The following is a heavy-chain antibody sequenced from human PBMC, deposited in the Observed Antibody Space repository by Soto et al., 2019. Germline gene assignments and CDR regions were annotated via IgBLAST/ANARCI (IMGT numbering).Heavy chain of an antibody. Sequence: PGGSLRLSCAASGFTFSSYSMNWVRQAPGKGLEWVSYISSSSSTIYYADSVKGRFTISRDNAKNSLYLQMNSLRDEDTAVYYCARDYVGILTGYYVDYCGQGTLVTVCS. V-gene: IGHV3-48*02. CDR2: ISSSSSTI. CDR3: ARDYVGILTGYYVDY. D-gene: IGHD3-9*01. J-gene: IGHJ4*02. CDR1: GFTFSSYS.